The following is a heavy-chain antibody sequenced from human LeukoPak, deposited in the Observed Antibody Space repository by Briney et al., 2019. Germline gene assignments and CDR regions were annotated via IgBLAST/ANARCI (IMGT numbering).Heavy chain of an antibody. J-gene: IGHJ4*02. V-gene: IGHV1-2*02. CDR2: INPNSGGT. D-gene: IGHD3-3*01. CDR3: ARGQGRFLEWLLYEIDY. CDR1: GYTFTGYY. Sequence: ASVKVSCKASGYTFTGYYMHWVRQAPGQGLEWMGWINPNSGGTNYAQKFQGRVTMTRDTSISTAYMELSRLRSDDTAVYYCARGQGRFLEWLLYEIDYWGQGTLVTVSS.